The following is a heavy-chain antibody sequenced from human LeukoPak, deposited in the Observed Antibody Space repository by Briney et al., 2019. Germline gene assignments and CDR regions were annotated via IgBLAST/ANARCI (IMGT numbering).Heavy chain of an antibody. CDR2: INPNSGGT. Sequence: GASVKVSCKASGYTFTGSYMHWVRQAPGQGLEWMGWINPNSGGTTYAQKFQGRVTMTRDTSISTAYMELSRLRADDTAVYYCARGMKPYYYMDVWGKGTTVTVSS. CDR3: ARGMKPYYYMDV. D-gene: IGHD2-8*01. V-gene: IGHV1-2*02. CDR1: GYTFTGSY. J-gene: IGHJ6*03.